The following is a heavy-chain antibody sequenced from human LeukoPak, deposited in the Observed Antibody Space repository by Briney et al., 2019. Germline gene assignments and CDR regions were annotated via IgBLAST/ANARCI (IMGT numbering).Heavy chain of an antibody. CDR3: AGERGEEYSSGWYKTNYFYN. CDR2: IYYSGNT. D-gene: IGHD6-19*01. J-gene: IGHJ4*02. CDR1: DGSISSTTYY. Sequence: SETLSLTCTVSDGSISSTTYYWGWIRQPPGKDLEWIGSIYYSGNTYYNPSLESRVAISADMSKNQISLKLTSVTGADTAVYYCAGERGEEYSSGWYKTNYFYNWGQGTRVTVSS. V-gene: IGHV4-39*07.